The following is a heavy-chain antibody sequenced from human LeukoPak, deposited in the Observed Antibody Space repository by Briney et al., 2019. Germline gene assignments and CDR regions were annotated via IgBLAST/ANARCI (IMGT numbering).Heavy chain of an antibody. J-gene: IGHJ5*02. CDR2: ITANGGRT. D-gene: IGHD3-22*01. V-gene: IGHV3-23*01. Sequence: GGSLRLSCVASGFTFSSYAMNWVRQAPGKGLEWVSTITANGGRTYYADSVKGRFTISRDNAKNSLYLQMNSLRAEDTAVYYCARDPRKRDYYDSSGYYWVWFDPWGQGTLVTVSS. CDR1: GFTFSSYA. CDR3: ARDPRKRDYYDSSGYYWVWFDP.